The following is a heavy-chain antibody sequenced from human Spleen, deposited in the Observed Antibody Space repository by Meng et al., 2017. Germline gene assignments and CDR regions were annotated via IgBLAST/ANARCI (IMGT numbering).Heavy chain of an antibody. D-gene: IGHD3-22*01. CDR2: IDPNNDHT. J-gene: IGHJ4*02. V-gene: IGHV1-2*06. CDR3: ANSGEYYDSRNLPRYFDY. Sequence: QGQVAQSGAEVKQPGASVKVSCKASGYTFTDYYIHWVRQTPGQGLEWMGRIDPNNDHTQYAQNFQGRVTMTGDTSISTAYMELSRLRSDDTAVYFCANSGEYYDSRNLPRYFDYWGQGTLVTVSS. CDR1: GYTFTDYY.